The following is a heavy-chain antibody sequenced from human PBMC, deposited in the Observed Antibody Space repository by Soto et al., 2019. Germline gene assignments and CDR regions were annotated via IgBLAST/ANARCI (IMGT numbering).Heavy chain of an antibody. Sequence: EVQLVESGGGLVQPGGSLRLSCAASGFTFNNNNMNWVRQAPGKGLEWVSSISSRGTYIYYADSLKDRFTISRDNAKNSLFLQMNSLRADDTAMYYCARAVGNGFDYWGQGTLVTVSS. V-gene: IGHV3-21*01. J-gene: IGHJ4*02. CDR3: ARAVGNGFDY. D-gene: IGHD2-15*01. CDR2: ISSRGTYI. CDR1: GFTFNNNN.